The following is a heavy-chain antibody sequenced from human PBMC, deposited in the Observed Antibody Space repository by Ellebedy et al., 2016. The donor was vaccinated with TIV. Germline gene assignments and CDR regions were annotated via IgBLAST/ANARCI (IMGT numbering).Heavy chain of an antibody. CDR3: AREVRGDQYFDL. V-gene: IGHV1-2*02. CDR1: GYTFTGYY. D-gene: IGHD3-10*01. Sequence: AASVKVSCKASGYTFTGYYMHWVRQAPGQGLEWMGWINPTSGGTNYAQKFQGRVTMTRDTSITTAYMELSRLTSDDTAVYYCAREVRGDQYFDLWGRGTLVTVSS. CDR2: INPTSGGT. J-gene: IGHJ2*01.